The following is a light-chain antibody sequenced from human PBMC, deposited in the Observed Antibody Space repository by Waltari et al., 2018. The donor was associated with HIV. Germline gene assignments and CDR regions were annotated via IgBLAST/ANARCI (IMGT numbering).Light chain of an antibody. CDR2: SLN. J-gene: IGLJ1*01. V-gene: IGLV1-44*01. Sequence: QSVLTQTPSASGTPGQRVIVSCSGTSSNIRSNTVHWHQLLPGAAPRLLIHSLNQRPSGVPDRFSGSKSGASASLAISGLQSEDEADYYCAAWDDNLNGYVFGSGTKVTVL. CDR3: AAWDDNLNGYV. CDR1: SSNIRSNT.